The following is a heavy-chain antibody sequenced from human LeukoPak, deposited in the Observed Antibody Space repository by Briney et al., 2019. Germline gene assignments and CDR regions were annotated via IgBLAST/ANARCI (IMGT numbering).Heavy chain of an antibody. V-gene: IGHV3-21*01. CDR2: ISTSSLYI. CDR3: ARDGYNLLLDY. D-gene: IGHD5-24*01. Sequence: GGSLRLSCAASGFTFSSYDMNWVRQAPGKGLEWVSSISTSSLYIYYADSLKGRFTISRDNAKNSLYLQMNSLRAEDTAVYYCARDGYNLLLDYWGQGTLVTVSS. J-gene: IGHJ4*02. CDR1: GFTFSSYD.